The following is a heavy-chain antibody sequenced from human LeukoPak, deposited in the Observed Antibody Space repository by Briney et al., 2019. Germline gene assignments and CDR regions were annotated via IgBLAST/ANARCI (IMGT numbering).Heavy chain of an antibody. CDR1: GGSISSGGYY. Sequence: PSQTLSLTCTVSGGSISSGGYYWSWIRQHPGKGLEWIGYIYYSGSTYYNPSLKSRVTISVDTSKNQFSLKLSSVTAADTAVYYCARDLKSGSSGYYFGERETINAFDIWGQGTMVTVSP. CDR2: IYYSGST. V-gene: IGHV4-31*03. CDR3: ARDLKSGSSGYYFGERETINAFDI. J-gene: IGHJ3*02. D-gene: IGHD3-22*01.